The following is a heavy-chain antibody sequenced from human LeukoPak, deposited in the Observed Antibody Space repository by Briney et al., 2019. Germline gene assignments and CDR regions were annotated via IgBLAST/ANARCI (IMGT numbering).Heavy chain of an antibody. V-gene: IGHV4-59*01. J-gene: IGHJ5*02. CDR1: GGSISSYY. CDR3: ARDEDGFDP. Sequence: PSETLSLTCTVSGGSISSYYWSWIRQPPGKGLEWIGYFYYTGSTNYNPSLKSRVTMSVAMFKNQFSLKLNSVTAADTAVYYCARDEDGFDPWGQGTLVTVSS. CDR2: FYYTGST.